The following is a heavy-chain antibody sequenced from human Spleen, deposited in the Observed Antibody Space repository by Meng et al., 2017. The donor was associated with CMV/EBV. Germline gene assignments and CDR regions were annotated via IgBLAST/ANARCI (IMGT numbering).Heavy chain of an antibody. J-gene: IGHJ4*02. D-gene: IGHD2-2*01. CDR3: AKDLTTSGYSTTWALES. CDR2: IYVGSTAT. V-gene: IGHV3-23*03. Sequence: FKNHGMTGVRQAPGKGLEWVSIIYVGSTATYYADSVKGRFAISRDDSSNTVSLQMNSLRAEDTAVYFCAKDLTTSGYSTTWALESWGQGTLVTVSS. CDR1: FKNHG.